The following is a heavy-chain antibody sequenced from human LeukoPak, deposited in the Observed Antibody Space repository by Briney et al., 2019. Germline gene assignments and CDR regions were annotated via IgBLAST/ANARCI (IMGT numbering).Heavy chain of an antibody. V-gene: IGHV4-4*09. J-gene: IGHJ4*02. Sequence: PSETLSLTCTVSGGSISSYYWSWIRQPPGMGLEWIGYIYTSGSTNYNPSLKSRVTISVDTSKNQFSLKLSSVTAADTAVYYCARGGATMDYWGQGTLVTVSS. D-gene: IGHD1-26*01. CDR1: GGSISSYY. CDR2: IYTSGST. CDR3: ARGGATMDY.